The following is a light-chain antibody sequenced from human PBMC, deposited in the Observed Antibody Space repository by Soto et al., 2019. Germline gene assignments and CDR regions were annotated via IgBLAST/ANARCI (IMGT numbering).Light chain of an antibody. V-gene: IGKV1-39*01. J-gene: IGKJ1*01. CDR1: QSISSY. CDR3: HQSYSTPAWT. CDR2: AAS. Sequence: DIQMTQSPSSLSASVRDRVTITCRASQSISSYLNWYQQKPGKAPKLLICAASSLQSGVPSRFSGSGSGTDFTLTISSLQPEDFATYYCHQSYSTPAWTFGQGTKVDIK.